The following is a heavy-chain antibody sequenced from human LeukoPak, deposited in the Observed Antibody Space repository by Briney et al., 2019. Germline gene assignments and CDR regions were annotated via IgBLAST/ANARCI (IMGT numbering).Heavy chain of an antibody. CDR2: INPNSGGT. J-gene: IGHJ4*02. D-gene: IGHD3-9*01. CDR1: GYTFTGYY. V-gene: IGHV1-2*02. Sequence: ASVKVSCKASGYTFTGYYMHWVRQAPGQGLEWMGWINPNSGGTNYAQKFQGRVTMTRDMSISTAYMELSRLRSDDTAVYYCARDTKLRYFDWLFIDYWGQGTLVTVSS. CDR3: ARDTKLRYFDWLFIDY.